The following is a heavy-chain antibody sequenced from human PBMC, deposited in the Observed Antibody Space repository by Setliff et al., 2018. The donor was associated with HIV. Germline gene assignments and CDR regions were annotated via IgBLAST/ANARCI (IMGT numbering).Heavy chain of an antibody. CDR1: GFTFGSHN. V-gene: IGHV3-48*01. CDR2: ISSGSSAI. Sequence: GGSLRLSCAASGFTFGSHNMNWVRQAPGKGLEWVSYISSGSSAIYYADSVKGRFTISRDNSKNTLYLQMNSLRAEDTAVYYCAKGRSIRITMIVVPYYFDYWGQGTLVTVS. J-gene: IGHJ4*02. CDR3: AKGRSIRITMIVVPYYFDY. D-gene: IGHD3-22*01.